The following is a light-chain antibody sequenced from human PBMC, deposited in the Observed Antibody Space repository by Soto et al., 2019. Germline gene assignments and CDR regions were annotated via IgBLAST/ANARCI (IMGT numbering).Light chain of an antibody. Sequence: DIVMTQSPPSLAVTLGEPASISCRSSQSPLHSNGNTYLAWYLQKPGQSPQLLIYSASNRASGVTDRFSGSGSCTDFTLKISRVEAEDVGVYYCMNAVQTLTFGGGTKVEIK. V-gene: IGKV2-28*01. CDR1: QSPLHSNGNTY. J-gene: IGKJ4*01. CDR2: SAS. CDR3: MNAVQTLT.